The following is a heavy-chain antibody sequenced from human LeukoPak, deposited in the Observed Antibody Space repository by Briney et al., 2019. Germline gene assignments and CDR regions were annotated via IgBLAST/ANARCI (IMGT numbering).Heavy chain of an antibody. CDR1: GFTFSSYA. CDR2: ISYDGSNK. CDR3: ARRPRDWYFDL. V-gene: IGHV3-30-3*01. D-gene: IGHD5-24*01. J-gene: IGHJ2*01. Sequence: GGSLRLSCAASGFTFSSYAMHWVRQAPGKGLEWVAVISYDGSNKYYADSVKGRFTISRDNSKNTLYLQMNSLRAEDTAVYYCARRPRDWYFDLRGRGTLVTVSS.